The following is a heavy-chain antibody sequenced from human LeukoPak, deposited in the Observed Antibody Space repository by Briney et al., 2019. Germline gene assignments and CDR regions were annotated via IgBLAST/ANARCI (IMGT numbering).Heavy chain of an antibody. D-gene: IGHD3-10*01. V-gene: IGHV4-4*07. J-gene: IGHJ5*02. CDR1: GGSISSYY. Sequence: SESLSLTCTVSGGSISSYYWSWIRQPAGKGLEWIGRIYTSGSTNYNPSLKSRVTMSVDTSKNQFSLKLSSVTAADTAVYYCARESYYGSGSYWFDPWGQGTLVTVSS. CDR3: ARESYYGSGSYWFDP. CDR2: IYTSGST.